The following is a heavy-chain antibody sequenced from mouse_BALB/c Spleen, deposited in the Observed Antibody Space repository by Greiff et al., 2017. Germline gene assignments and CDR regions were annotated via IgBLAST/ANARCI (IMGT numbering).Heavy chain of an antibody. CDR1: GYTFTSYW. Sequence: VQLKESGTVLARPGASVKMSCKASGYTFTSYWMHWVKQRPEQGLEWIGRIDPANGNTKYDPKFQGKATITADTSSNTAYLQLSSLTSEDTAVCYCASLYGYDRGAWFAYWGQGTLVTVSA. J-gene: IGHJ3*01. CDR3: ASLYGYDRGAWFAY. D-gene: IGHD2-14*01. V-gene: IGHV14-1*02. CDR2: IDPANGNT.